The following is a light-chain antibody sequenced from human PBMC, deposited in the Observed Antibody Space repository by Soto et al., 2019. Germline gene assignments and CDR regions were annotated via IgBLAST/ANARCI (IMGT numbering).Light chain of an antibody. J-gene: IGKJ5*01. Sequence: EIVVTQSPATLSLSPGIRATLSFGASQSVSSYLAWYQQKPGQAPRLLIYDTSTRATGVPARFSGSGSGTDFTLTISSLEPEDFAVYYCHQRSNWPPITFGQGTRLEIK. CDR2: DTS. CDR3: HQRSNWPPIT. CDR1: QSVSSY. V-gene: IGKV3-11*01.